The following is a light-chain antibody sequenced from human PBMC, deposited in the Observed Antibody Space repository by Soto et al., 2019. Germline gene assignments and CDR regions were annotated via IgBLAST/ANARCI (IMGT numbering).Light chain of an antibody. CDR1: ESIRTW. CDR2: DAS. J-gene: IGKJ4*01. CDR3: HQRRQWPLT. Sequence: IHMTHSPSTLSASILYRVTITFLASESIRTWLAWYQHKPGKAPKFLIYDASSLESGVPSRFSGSGSGTDFTLTISSLESEDFAVYYCHQRRQWPLTFGGGTKVDIK. V-gene: IGKV1-5*01.